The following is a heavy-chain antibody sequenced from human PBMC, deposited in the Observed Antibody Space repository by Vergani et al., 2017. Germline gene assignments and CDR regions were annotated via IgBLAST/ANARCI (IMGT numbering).Heavy chain of an antibody. Sequence: QVRLQESGPGLVKPSETLSLTCSVPGGSMSGYYWSWIRQPPGKELEWIGYMYHSGSTNYNPSLETRVTIAGEASKNQFSLKLNSVTAADTAVYWCGRVEDFYGLGSRLLDLWGQGILVTVSS. V-gene: IGHV4-59*13. CDR2: MYHSGST. CDR1: GGSMSGYY. J-gene: IGHJ5*02. CDR3: GRVEDFYGLGSRLLDL. D-gene: IGHD3-10*01.